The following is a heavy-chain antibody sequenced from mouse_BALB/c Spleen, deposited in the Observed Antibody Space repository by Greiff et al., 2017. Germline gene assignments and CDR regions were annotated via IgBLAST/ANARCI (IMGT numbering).Heavy chain of an antibody. D-gene: IGHD2-10*02. J-gene: IGHJ4*01. CDR2: IYPGDGDT. CDR3: ARYGYAMDY. CDR1: GYTFTSYW. V-gene: IGHV1-87*01. Sequence: VQLQQSGAELARPGASVKLSCKASGYTFTSYWMQWVKQRPGQGLEWIGAIYPGDGDTRYTQKFKSKATLTADKSSSTAYMQLSSLASEDSAVYYCARYGYAMDYWGQGTSVTVSS.